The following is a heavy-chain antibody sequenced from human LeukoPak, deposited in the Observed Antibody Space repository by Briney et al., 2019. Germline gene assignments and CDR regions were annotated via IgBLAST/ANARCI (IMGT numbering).Heavy chain of an antibody. V-gene: IGHV4-59*01. Sequence: SETLSLTCTVSGGSISSYYWSWIRQPPGKGLEWIGYIYYSGSTNYNPSLKSRVTISVDTSKNQFSLKLSSVTTADTAVYYCARDTGATYGDAFDIWGQGTMVTVSS. CDR2: IYYSGST. J-gene: IGHJ3*02. CDR3: ARDTGATYGDAFDI. CDR1: GGSISSYY. D-gene: IGHD1-26*01.